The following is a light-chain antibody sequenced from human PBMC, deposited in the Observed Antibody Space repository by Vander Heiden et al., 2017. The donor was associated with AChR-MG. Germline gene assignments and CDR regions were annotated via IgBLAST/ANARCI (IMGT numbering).Light chain of an antibody. CDR2: GVT. J-gene: IGLJ3*02. Sequence: QSALTQPASVSRSPGQSITISCTGTSSDIGGYNYVSWYQQHPGKAPKLVIYGVTKRPSGVSLRFSGSKSGNTASLTISGLQAEDEADYYCSLFTTISTRVFGGGTRLTVL. CDR3: SLFTTISTRV. CDR1: SSDIGGYNY. V-gene: IGLV2-14*03.